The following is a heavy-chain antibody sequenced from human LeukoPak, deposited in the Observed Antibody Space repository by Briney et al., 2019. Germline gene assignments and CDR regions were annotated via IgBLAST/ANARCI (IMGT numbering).Heavy chain of an antibody. J-gene: IGHJ4*02. Sequence: TSETLSLTCTVSGGSISSYSWRWIRQPPGKGLEWIGCIYYSGSTDYNPSLKSRVTISVDTSKNQFSLKLTSVTAADTAVYYCARGGYSSNWYSDYWGQGTLVTVSS. CDR2: IYYSGST. CDR3: ARGGYSSNWYSDY. V-gene: IGHV4-59*01. CDR1: GGSISSYS. D-gene: IGHD6-13*01.